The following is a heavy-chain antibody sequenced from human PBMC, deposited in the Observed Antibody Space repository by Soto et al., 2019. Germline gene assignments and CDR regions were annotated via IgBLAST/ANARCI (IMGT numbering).Heavy chain of an antibody. CDR1: GGSISSGDYY. V-gene: IGHV4-30-4*01. D-gene: IGHD5-12*01. CDR2: IYYSGST. Sequence: PSETLSLTCTGSGGSISSGDYYWSWIRQPPGKGLEWIGYIYYSGSTYYNPSLKSRVTISVDTSKNQFSLKLSSVTAADTAVYYCARDPTYSGYDFYYYYYGMDVWGQGTTVTVS. CDR3: ARDPTYSGYDFYYYYYGMDV. J-gene: IGHJ6*02.